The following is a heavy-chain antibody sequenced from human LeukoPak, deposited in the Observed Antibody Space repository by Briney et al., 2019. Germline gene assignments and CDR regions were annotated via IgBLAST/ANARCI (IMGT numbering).Heavy chain of an antibody. Sequence: ASVKVSCKASGYTFTSYDINWVRQATGQGLEWMGWMNPNSGNTGYAQKFQGRVTITADESTSTAYMELSSLRSEDTAVYYCARESDYYDSSGYYYGAFDIWGQGTMVTVSS. CDR3: ARESDYYDSSGYYYGAFDI. J-gene: IGHJ3*02. CDR2: MNPNSGNT. CDR1: GYTFTSYD. D-gene: IGHD3-22*01. V-gene: IGHV1-8*03.